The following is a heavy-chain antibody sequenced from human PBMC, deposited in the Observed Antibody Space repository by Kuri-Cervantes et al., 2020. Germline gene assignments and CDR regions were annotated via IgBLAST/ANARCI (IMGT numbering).Heavy chain of an antibody. CDR1: GFTFSAYW. D-gene: IGHD3-16*01. CDR2: IKQDGSEK. V-gene: IGHV3-7*03. Sequence: GESLKISCAASGFTFSAYWMSWVRQAPGKGLEWVGNIKQDGSEKYYVDSVKGRFTISRDNAKNSLYLQMNSLKTEDTAVYYCTTDPGPYYDYVWGSYGFDYWGQGTLVTVSS. CDR3: TTDPGPYYDYVWGSYGFDY. J-gene: IGHJ4*02.